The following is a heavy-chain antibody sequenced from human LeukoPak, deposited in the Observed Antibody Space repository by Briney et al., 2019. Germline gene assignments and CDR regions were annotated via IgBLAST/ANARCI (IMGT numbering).Heavy chain of an antibody. Sequence: GGSLRLSCAASGFTFSSYAMSWVRQAPGKGLEWVSAICGSDTSTYYADSVKGRFTISRDNSKNTLYMQMNSLRGDDTAVYYCAKRPGYCSSTSCYYYYYMDVWGDGATVTVSS. D-gene: IGHD2-2*01. CDR2: ICGSDTST. V-gene: IGHV3-23*01. J-gene: IGHJ6*03. CDR1: GFTFSSYA. CDR3: AKRPGYCSSTSCYYYYYMDV.